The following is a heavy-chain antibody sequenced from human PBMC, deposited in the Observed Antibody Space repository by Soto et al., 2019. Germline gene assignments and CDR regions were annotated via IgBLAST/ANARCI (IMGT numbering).Heavy chain of an antibody. Sequence: ASVKVSCKASGYTFTSYYMHWVRQAPGQGLEWMGIINPSGGSTSYAQKFQGRVTMTRDTSTSTVYMELSSLRSEDTAVYYCARPCPLYDISTGSHYGMDVWRQGTTVTVCS. D-gene: IGHD3-9*01. CDR2: INPSGGST. CDR3: ARPCPLYDISTGSHYGMDV. J-gene: IGHJ6*02. CDR1: GYTFTSYY. V-gene: IGHV1-46*01.